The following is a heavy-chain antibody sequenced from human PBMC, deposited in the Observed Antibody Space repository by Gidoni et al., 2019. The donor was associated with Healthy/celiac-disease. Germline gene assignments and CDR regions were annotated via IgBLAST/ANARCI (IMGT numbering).Heavy chain of an antibody. CDR2: IWYDGSKK. V-gene: IGHV3-33*01. Sequence: QVQLVESGGGVVQPGRSLSLSCPASVFTFSSYGMHGVRQAPGKGLQWVAVIWYDGSKKYYGDSVKGRFTIARDNSKNTLYLQMNSLRAEDTAVYYCARDRRSLLQLRYFDGTPDYWGQGTLVTVSS. D-gene: IGHD3-9*01. CDR3: ARDRRSLLQLRYFDGTPDY. J-gene: IGHJ4*02. CDR1: VFTFSSYG.